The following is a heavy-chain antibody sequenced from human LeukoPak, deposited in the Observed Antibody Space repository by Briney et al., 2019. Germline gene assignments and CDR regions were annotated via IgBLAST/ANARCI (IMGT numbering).Heavy chain of an antibody. CDR2: IYHSGST. J-gene: IGHJ4*02. CDR3: ARGLTSMPPGGY. Sequence: SETLSLTCAVSGGSISSSNWWSWVRQPPGKGLEWIGEIYHSGSTNYNPSLKSRVTILVDTSKNQFSLKLSSVTAADTAVYYCARGLTSMPPGGYWGQGTLVTVSS. D-gene: IGHD2/OR15-2a*01. CDR1: GGSISSSNW. V-gene: IGHV4-4*02.